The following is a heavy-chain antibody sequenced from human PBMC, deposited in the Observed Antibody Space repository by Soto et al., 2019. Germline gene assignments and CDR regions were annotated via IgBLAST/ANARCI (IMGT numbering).Heavy chain of an antibody. CDR1: GFTFSSYS. Sequence: GGSLRLSCAASGFTFSSYSMNWVRQAPGKGLEWVSYISSSSTIYYADSVKGRFTISRDNAKNSLYLQMNSLRAEDTAVYYCASIGYCSGGSCYGYEEVAYYFDYWGQGTLVTVSS. V-gene: IGHV3-48*01. CDR3: ASIGYCSGGSCYGYEEVAYYFDY. D-gene: IGHD2-15*01. CDR2: ISSSSTI. J-gene: IGHJ4*02.